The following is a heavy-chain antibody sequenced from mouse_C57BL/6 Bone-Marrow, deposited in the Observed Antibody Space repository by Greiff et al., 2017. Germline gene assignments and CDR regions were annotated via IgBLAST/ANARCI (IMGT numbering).Heavy chain of an antibody. V-gene: IGHV2-2*01. CDR1: GFSLTSYG. J-gene: IGHJ3*01. CDR2: IWSGGST. CDR3: ARLGSLLAY. Sequence: QVQLQQSGPGLVQPSQSLSITCTVSGFSLTSYGVHWVRQSPGKGLEWLGVIWSGGSTDYNAAFISRLSISKDNSKSQVFFKMNSLQADDTAIYYCARLGSLLAYWGQGTLVTVSA. D-gene: IGHD1-1*02.